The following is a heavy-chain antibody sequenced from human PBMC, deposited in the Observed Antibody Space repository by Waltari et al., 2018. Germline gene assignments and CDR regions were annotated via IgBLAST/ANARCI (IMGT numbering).Heavy chain of an antibody. CDR1: GFTFSSYG. D-gene: IGHD2-2*01. J-gene: IGHJ2*01. V-gene: IGHV3-30*18. Sequence: QVQLVESGGGVVQPGRSLRLSCAASGFTFSSYGMHWVRQAPGKGLEGGAVISYDGSNKYYADSVKGRFTISRDNSKNTLYLQMNSLRAEDTAVYYCAKGGYCSSTSCYAYWYFDLWGRGTLVTVSS. CDR3: AKGGYCSSTSCYAYWYFDL. CDR2: ISYDGSNK.